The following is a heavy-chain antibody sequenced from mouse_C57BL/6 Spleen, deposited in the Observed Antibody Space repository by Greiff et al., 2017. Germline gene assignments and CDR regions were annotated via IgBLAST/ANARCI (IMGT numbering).Heavy chain of an antibody. V-gene: IGHV14-3*01. J-gene: IGHJ3*01. CDR3: ASPLYGSSYWFAY. CDR2: IDPANGNT. CDR1: GFNIKNTY. Sequence: EVQLQQSVAELVRPGASVKLSCTASGFNIKNTYMHWVKQRPEQGLEWIGRIDPANGNTKSAPKFQGKATITADTSSNTAYLQLRSLTAAATAIYYCASPLYGSSYWFAYWGQGTLVTVSA. D-gene: IGHD1-1*01.